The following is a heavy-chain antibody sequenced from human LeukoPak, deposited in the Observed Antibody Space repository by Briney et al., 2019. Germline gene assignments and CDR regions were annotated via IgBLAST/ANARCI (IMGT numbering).Heavy chain of an antibody. J-gene: IGHJ6*03. D-gene: IGHD2-15*01. CDR3: AKDMGSGLGYMDV. V-gene: IGHV3-30*02. CDR2: IPFDGTNK. Sequence: GGSLRLSCAASGFTFSSYGYGMHWVRQAAGKGLEWVAFIPFDGTNKYYADSVKGRFTISRDNAKNSLYLQMNSLRAEDTALYYCAKDMGSGLGYMDVWGKGTTVTISS. CDR1: GFTFSS.